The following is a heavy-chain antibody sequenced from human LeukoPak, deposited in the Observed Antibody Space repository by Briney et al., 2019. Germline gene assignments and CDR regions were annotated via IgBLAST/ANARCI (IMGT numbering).Heavy chain of an antibody. CDR3: ARLGARQMLEY. CDR1: EFTFSSYW. J-gene: IGHJ4*02. D-gene: IGHD4-17*01. Sequence: GSLRLSCAASEFTFSSYWMSWVRQAPRKGLEWVANIKQDGGQIYYLESVKGRFTVSRDNAKNSLYLQMNSLRAEDTAVYYCARLGARQMLEYWGQGTLVTVSS. V-gene: IGHV3-7*01. CDR2: IKQDGGQI.